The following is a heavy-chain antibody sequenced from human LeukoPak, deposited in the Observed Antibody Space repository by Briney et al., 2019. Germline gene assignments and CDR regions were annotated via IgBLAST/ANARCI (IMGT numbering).Heavy chain of an antibody. CDR3: ARGVEPLAANTLAY. Sequence: GGSLRLSCAASGFTVITNDMNWVRQAPGKGLEWVSVLYSNGNTKYADSVQGRFTISRDNSKITLYLEMNSLSPDDTAVYYCARGVEPLAANTLAYWGQGTLVTVSS. J-gene: IGHJ4*02. CDR1: GFTVITND. CDR2: LYSNGNT. V-gene: IGHV3-53*01. D-gene: IGHD1-14*01.